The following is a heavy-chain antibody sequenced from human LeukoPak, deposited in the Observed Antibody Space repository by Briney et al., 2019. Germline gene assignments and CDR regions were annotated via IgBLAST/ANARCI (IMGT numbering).Heavy chain of an antibody. Sequence: GGSLRLSCAASGFTFSSYSMNWVRQAPGKGLEWVSSISSSSSYIYYADSVKGRFTISRDNAKNSLYLQMNSLRAEDTAVYYCARESLPIVVVPAAIGYRGQGTLVTVSS. CDR1: GFTFSSYS. CDR3: ARESLPIVVVPAAIGY. V-gene: IGHV3-21*01. CDR2: ISSSSSYI. J-gene: IGHJ4*02. D-gene: IGHD2-2*01.